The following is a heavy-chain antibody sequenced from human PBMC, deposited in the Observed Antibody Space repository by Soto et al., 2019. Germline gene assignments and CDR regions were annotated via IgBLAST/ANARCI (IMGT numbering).Heavy chain of an antibody. J-gene: IGHJ4*02. CDR2: VTHDGSLY. V-gene: IGHV3-30*18. CDR1: GFTFSSCA. D-gene: IGHD2-15*01. Sequence: QVQLVESGGGVVQPGRSLRLSCVASGFTFSSCAMHWVRQVPGKGLEWLAVVTHDGSLYPYADCVKGRFSISRDNSRKTLYLQMNSLTPEDTAVYSCVKDRSYPWSFDYWSQGPMVTVSS. CDR3: VKDRSYPWSFDY.